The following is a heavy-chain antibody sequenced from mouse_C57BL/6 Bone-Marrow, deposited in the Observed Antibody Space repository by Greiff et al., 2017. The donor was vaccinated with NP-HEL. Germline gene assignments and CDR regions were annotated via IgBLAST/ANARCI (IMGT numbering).Heavy chain of an antibody. CDR1: GFSINSDCY. CDR3: ARYYGSSYPYWYFDG. Sequence: DVQLQESGPSLVRPSQTLSLTCTVTGFSINSDCYWIWIRQFPGNKLEYIGYTFYSGITYYNPSLESRTYITRDTSKNQFSLKLSSVTTEDTATYYGARYYGSSYPYWYFDGWGTGTTVTVSS. V-gene: IGHV3-3*01. CDR2: TFYSGIT. D-gene: IGHD1-1*01. J-gene: IGHJ1*03.